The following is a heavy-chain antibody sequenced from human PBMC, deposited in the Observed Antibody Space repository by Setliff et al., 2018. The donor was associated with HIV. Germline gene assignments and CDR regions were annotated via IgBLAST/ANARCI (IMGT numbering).Heavy chain of an antibody. V-gene: IGHV3-33*08. CDR1: GFTFSSYA. CDR3: ARSRAAGFDY. D-gene: IGHD6-13*01. CDR2: IWYDGSNK. J-gene: IGHJ4*02. Sequence: PGESLKISCAAPGFTFSSYAMTWVRQAPGKGLEWVAVIWYDGSNKYYADSVKGRFTISRDNSKNTLYLQMNSLRAEDTAVYYCARSRAAGFDYWGQGTLVTVSS.